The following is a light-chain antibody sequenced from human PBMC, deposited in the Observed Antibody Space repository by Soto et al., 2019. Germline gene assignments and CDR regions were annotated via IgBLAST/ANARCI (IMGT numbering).Light chain of an antibody. Sequence: QSALTQPPSASGSPGQSVTISCTGTSSDVGGYNYVSWYQQHPGKAPKLMIYEVSKRPSGVPDRFSGSKSGYTASLTVSGLQAEDEADYYCSSYAGSNNHVVFGGGTKLTVL. CDR3: SSYAGSNNHVV. V-gene: IGLV2-8*01. J-gene: IGLJ2*01. CDR1: SSDVGGYNY. CDR2: EVS.